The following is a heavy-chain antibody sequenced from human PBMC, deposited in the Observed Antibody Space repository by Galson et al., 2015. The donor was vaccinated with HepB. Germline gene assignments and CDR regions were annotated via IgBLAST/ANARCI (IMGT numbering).Heavy chain of an antibody. CDR2: IDPSDSYT. CDR1: GYSFTSYW. CDR3: ARRDCGCSCYYYYYGMDV. V-gene: IGHV5-10-1*01. D-gene: IGHD2-15*01. J-gene: IGHJ6*02. Sequence: SGAEVKKPGESLRISCKGSGYSFTSYWISWVRQMPGKGLEWMGRIDPSDSYTNYSPSFQGHVIISVDKSISTAYLQWSSLKASDTAMYYCARRDCGCSCYYYYYGMDVWGQGTTVTVSS.